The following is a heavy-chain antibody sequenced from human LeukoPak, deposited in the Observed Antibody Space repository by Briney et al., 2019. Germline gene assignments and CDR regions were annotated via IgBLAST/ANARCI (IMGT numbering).Heavy chain of an antibody. D-gene: IGHD2-2*02. V-gene: IGHV4-4*09. CDR2: IYTSGST. J-gene: IGHJ6*03. Sequence: PSETLSLTCTVSGGSISSYYWSWIRQPPGKGLEWIGYIYTSGSTNYNPSLKSRVTISVDTSKNQFSLKLSSVTAADTAVYYCARLVRGYCSSTSCYRNYYYYYMDVWGKGTTVTVSS. CDR1: GGSISSYY. CDR3: ARLVRGYCSSTSCYRNYYYYYMDV.